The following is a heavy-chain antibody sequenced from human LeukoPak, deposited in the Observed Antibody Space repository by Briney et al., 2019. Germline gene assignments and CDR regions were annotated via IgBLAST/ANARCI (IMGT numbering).Heavy chain of an antibody. Sequence: SGGSLRLSCAASGFSFNIYSMNWVRQAPGKGLEWVANIKQDGSEKYYVDSVKGRFTISRDNAKNSLYLQMNSLRAEDTAVYYCARDSGYYYPNHDYWGQGTLVTVSS. J-gene: IGHJ4*02. CDR1: GFSFNIYS. CDR3: ARDSGYYYPNHDY. V-gene: IGHV3-7*01. D-gene: IGHD3-22*01. CDR2: IKQDGSEK.